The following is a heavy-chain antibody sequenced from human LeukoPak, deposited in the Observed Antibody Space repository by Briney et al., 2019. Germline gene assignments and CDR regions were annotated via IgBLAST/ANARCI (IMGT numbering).Heavy chain of an antibody. D-gene: IGHD2-21*02. CDR1: GGSISSGDYY. CDR2: IYYSGST. J-gene: IGHJ5*02. CDR3: AREEGYCGGDCYSPWFDP. Sequence: SQTLSLTCTVSGGSISSGDYYWSWIRQPPGMGLEWIGYIYYSGSTYYNPSLKSRVTISVDTSKNQFSLKLSSVTAADTAVYYCAREEGYCGGDCYSPWFDPWGQGTLVTVSS. V-gene: IGHV4-30-4*01.